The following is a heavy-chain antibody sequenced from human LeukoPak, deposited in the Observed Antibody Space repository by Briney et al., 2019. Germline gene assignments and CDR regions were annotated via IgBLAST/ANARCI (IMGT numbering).Heavy chain of an antibody. Sequence: SETLSLTCTVSGGSISSYYRSWIRQPPGKGLEWIGYIYTSGSTNYNPSLKSRVTISVDTSKNQFSLKLSSVTAADTAVYYCARQTGSGYYYHNWFDPWGQGTLVTVSS. J-gene: IGHJ5*02. CDR3: ARQTGSGYYYHNWFDP. V-gene: IGHV4-4*09. D-gene: IGHD3-22*01. CDR1: GGSISSYY. CDR2: IYTSGST.